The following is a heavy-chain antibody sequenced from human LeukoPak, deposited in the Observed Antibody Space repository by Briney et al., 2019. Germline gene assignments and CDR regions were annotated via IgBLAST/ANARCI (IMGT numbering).Heavy chain of an antibody. V-gene: IGHV4-39*01. CDR2: IYYSGST. J-gene: IGHJ4*02. D-gene: IGHD3-22*01. CDR3: ARQHRSGITMIVVVLYFGY. CDR1: GGSISSSSYY. Sequence: PSETLSLTCTVSGGSISSSSYYWGWIRQPPGKGLEWIGSIYYSGSTYYNPSLKSRVTISVDTSKNQFSLKLSSVTAADTAVYYCARQHRSGITMIVVVLYFGYWGQGTLVTVSS.